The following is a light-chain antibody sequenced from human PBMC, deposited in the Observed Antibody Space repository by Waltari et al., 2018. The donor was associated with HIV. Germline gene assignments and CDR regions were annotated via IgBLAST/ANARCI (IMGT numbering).Light chain of an antibody. CDR2: NDR. CDR1: GIGGKS. V-gene: IGLV3-21*02. J-gene: IGLJ2*01. CDR3: QVWDETTEYLVV. Sequence: SYLLSQTPSVSVAPGQTATISCGGDGIGGKSGQWYKQKPGQAPLLVLYNDRDRPSGVPERFSGSNSGNMATLTITRVEGVDEADYYCQVWDETTEYLVVFGGGTKLTVL.